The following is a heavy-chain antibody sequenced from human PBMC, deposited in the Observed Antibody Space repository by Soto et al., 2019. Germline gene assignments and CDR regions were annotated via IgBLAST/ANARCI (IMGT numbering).Heavy chain of an antibody. V-gene: IGHV3-30*18. Sequence: QVQLVESGGGVVQPGRSLGLSCAVSGFTFSNYGMHWVRQAPGKGLEWVTVISFDGKVKFYADSVKGRFTISRDNSKNTLYLQMNSLRLDDTAVYYCAKEITPRSSNGWPFDSWGQGTLVTVSS. CDR2: ISFDGKVK. D-gene: IGHD6-19*01. CDR1: GFTFSNYG. CDR3: AKEITPRSSNGWPFDS. J-gene: IGHJ4*02.